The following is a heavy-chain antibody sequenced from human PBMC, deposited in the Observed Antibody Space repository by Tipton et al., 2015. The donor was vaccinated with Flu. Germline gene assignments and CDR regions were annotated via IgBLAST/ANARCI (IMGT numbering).Heavy chain of an antibody. CDR2: IWYDGSNK. D-gene: IGHD3-10*01. Sequence: RSLRLSCAASGFTFSSYGMHWVRQAPGKGLEWVAVIWYDGSNKYYADSVKGRFTISRDNSKNTLYLQMNSLRAEDTAVYYCARSEVQGVIITPFDYWGQGTLVTVSS. CDR1: GFTFSSYG. V-gene: IGHV3-33*01. CDR3: ARSEVQGVIITPFDY. J-gene: IGHJ4*02.